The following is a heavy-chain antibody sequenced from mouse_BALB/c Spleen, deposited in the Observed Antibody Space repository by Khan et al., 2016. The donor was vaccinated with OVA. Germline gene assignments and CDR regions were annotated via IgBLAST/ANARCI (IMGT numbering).Heavy chain of an antibody. D-gene: IGHD2-14*01. CDR1: GFSLNTYG. Sequence: QVQLKESGPGLVQPSQGLSITCTVSGFSLNTYGIHWIRQSQGKGLEWLGVIRSGGSTDYNGAFISRLSITKDNSKSQVFFKMNSLQADDTAIYYCARNSYMYDFTYWGQGTLVTVSA. CDR3: ARNSYMYDFTY. CDR2: IRSGGST. V-gene: IGHV2-2*01. J-gene: IGHJ3*01.